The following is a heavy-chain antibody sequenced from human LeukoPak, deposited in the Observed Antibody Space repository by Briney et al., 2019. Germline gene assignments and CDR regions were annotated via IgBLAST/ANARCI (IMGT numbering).Heavy chain of an antibody. CDR3: AKDRYCSGGSCYYDAFDI. J-gene: IGHJ3*02. D-gene: IGHD2-15*01. Sequence: GGSLRLSCAASAFTFSDYYMSWIRQSPGRGLEWLSYIDPSGGTISYADSVKGRFTISRDNSKNTLYLQMNSLRAEDTAVYYCAKDRYCSGGSCYYDAFDIWGQGTMVTVSS. CDR1: AFTFSDYY. V-gene: IGHV3-11*04. CDR2: IDPSGGTI.